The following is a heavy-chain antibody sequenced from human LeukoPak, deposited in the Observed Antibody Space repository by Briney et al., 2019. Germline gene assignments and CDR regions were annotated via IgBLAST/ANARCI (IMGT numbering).Heavy chain of an antibody. D-gene: IGHD6-13*01. CDR1: GFTFSSYG. V-gene: IGHV3-30*03. Sequence: GGSLRLSCAASGFTFSSYGMHWVRQAPGMGLEWVAIISSDGSNIYYADSVLGRFTISRDNSKNTLYLQMNSLRAEDTAVYYCATSHSSSWLTADFWGQGTLVTVSS. CDR3: ATSHSSSWLTADF. J-gene: IGHJ4*02. CDR2: ISSDGSNI.